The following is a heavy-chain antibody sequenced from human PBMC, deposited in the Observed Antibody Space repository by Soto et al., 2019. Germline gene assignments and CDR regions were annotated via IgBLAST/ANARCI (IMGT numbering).Heavy chain of an antibody. CDR1: GFSLSTSGVG. Sequence: QITLKESGPPLVKPTQTLTLTCTFSGFSLSTSGVGVGWIRQPPGKALEWLALIYWDDDKRYSPSLKSRLTITKDTSKNQVVLTMTNMDPVDTATYYCARKGQWLVPFYWGQGTLVTVSS. J-gene: IGHJ4*02. CDR2: IYWDDDK. CDR3: ARKGQWLVPFY. D-gene: IGHD6-19*01. V-gene: IGHV2-5*02.